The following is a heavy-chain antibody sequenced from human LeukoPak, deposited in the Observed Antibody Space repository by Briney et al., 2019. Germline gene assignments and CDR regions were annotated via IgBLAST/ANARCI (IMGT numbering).Heavy chain of an antibody. Sequence: GGSLRLSCAASGFTFSGSAMHWVRQACGKGLEWVGRIRSKANSYATAYAASVKGRFTISRDDSKNTAYLQMNSLKTEDTAVYYCTRHRSGSSSTNWFDPWGQGTLVTVSS. J-gene: IGHJ5*02. CDR3: TRHRSGSSSTNWFDP. CDR1: GFTFSGSA. CDR2: IRSKANSYAT. V-gene: IGHV3-73*01. D-gene: IGHD1-26*01.